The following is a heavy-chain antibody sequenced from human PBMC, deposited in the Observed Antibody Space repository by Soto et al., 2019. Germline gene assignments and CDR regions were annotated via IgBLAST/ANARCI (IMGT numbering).Heavy chain of an antibody. V-gene: IGHV3-23*01. CDR3: AKADSGNYLFYFDF. D-gene: IGHD1-26*01. J-gene: IGHJ4*02. CDR1: GFTFSSYA. CDR2: SSGSGGST. Sequence: GGSLRLSCVASGFTFSSYAMTWVRQAPGQGLEWVSVSSGSGGSTYYADSVKGRFTISRDNSKNTLYLQMNSLRAEDTAVYYCAKADSGNYLFYFDFWGQGTLVTVSS.